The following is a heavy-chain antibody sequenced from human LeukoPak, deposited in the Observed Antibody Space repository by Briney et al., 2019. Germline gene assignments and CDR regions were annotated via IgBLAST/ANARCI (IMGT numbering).Heavy chain of an antibody. CDR2: IIPMFGTT. Sequence: GASVKVSCKVSGYTLTELSMHWVRQAPGKGLEWMGGIIPMFGTTNYAKKFQDTVTFTADESTSTAYMELSSLRSEDTALYYCARGGIKIFGVVQNWFDPWGQGTLVTVSS. V-gene: IGHV1-69*13. CDR3: ARGGIKIFGVVQNWFDP. D-gene: IGHD3-3*01. CDR1: GYTLTELS. J-gene: IGHJ5*02.